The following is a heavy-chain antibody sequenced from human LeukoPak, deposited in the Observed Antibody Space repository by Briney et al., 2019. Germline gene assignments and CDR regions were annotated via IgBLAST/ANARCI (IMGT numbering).Heavy chain of an antibody. CDR2: ISAYNGNT. J-gene: IGHJ4*02. CDR3: ARDFRMTTVPTPFDY. V-gene: IGHV1-18*01. Sequence: ASVKVSCKASGYTFTSYGISWVRQAPGQGLEWMGWISAYNGNTNYAQKLQGRVTMTTDTSTSTAYMELRSLRSDDTAVYYCARDFRMTTVPTPFDYWGQGILVTVSS. D-gene: IGHD4-11*01. CDR1: GYTFTSYG.